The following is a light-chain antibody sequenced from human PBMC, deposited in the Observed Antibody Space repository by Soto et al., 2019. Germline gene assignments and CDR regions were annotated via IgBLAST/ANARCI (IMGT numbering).Light chain of an antibody. CDR1: SSDVGGYDY. V-gene: IGLV2-8*01. Sequence: SVLTQPPSASGSPGQAVTISCTGTSSDVGGYDYVSWYQQHPGKAPKLMIYEVTIRPSGVSDRFSGSKSGNTASLTVSELQAEDEADYYCSSYTGGNPSYVFGTGTKVTVL. CDR2: EVT. CDR3: SSYTGGNPSYV. J-gene: IGLJ1*01.